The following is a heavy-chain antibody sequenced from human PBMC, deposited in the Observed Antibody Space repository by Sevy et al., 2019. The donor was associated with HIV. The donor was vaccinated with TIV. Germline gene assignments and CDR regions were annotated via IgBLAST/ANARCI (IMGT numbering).Heavy chain of an antibody. Sequence: GGSLRLSCAASGFTFDDYAMHWVRQAPGKGPEWVSLISWDGGSTYYADSVKGRFTISRDNSKNSLYLQMNSLRAEDTALYYCAKGVFGESVIDYWGQGTLVTVSS. CDR3: AKGVFGESVIDY. V-gene: IGHV3-43D*03. D-gene: IGHD3-10*02. CDR1: GFTFDDYA. J-gene: IGHJ4*02. CDR2: ISWDGGST.